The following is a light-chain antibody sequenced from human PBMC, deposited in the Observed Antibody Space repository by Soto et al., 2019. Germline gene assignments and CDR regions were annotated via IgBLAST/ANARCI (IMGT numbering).Light chain of an antibody. CDR3: TSYSRITTLEI. CDR2: DVS. CDR1: GSDIGAYNL. Sequence: QSALTQPASVSGSPGQSITISCAGTGSDIGAYNLVSWFQQHPGKAPKLMIYDVSNRPSGVSNRFSASKSGNTASLTISGLQAEDEADYYCTSYSRITTLEIFGGGTKLTV. V-gene: IGLV2-14*01. J-gene: IGLJ2*01.